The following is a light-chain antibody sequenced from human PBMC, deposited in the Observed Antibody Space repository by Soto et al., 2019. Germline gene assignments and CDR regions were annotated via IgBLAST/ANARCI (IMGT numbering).Light chain of an antibody. J-gene: IGLJ1*01. CDR3: SSYKSSSSYV. V-gene: IGLV2-14*01. Sequence: QSALTQPASVSGSPGQSIAISCTGTSSYVGAYNSVSWYQQYPGKAPKLMIHDVSNRPSGVSDRFSGSKSGNTASLTISGLQAEDEADYYCSSYKSSSSYVFGSGTKVTVL. CDR2: DVS. CDR1: SSYVGAYNS.